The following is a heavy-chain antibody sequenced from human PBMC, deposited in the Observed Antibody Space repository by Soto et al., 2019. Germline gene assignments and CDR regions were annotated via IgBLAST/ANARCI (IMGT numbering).Heavy chain of an antibody. Sequence: QVQLQESGPGLVKPSGTLSLTCAVSGGSISSSNWWSWVRQPPGKGLEWIGEIYHSGSTNYNPSLKRRVTISVDKSKNQFSLKPSSVTAADTAVYYCARVVGGYYYGMDVWGLGTTVTVSS. CDR1: GGSISSSNW. CDR2: IYHSGST. J-gene: IGHJ6*02. D-gene: IGHD2-2*01. CDR3: ARVVGGYYYGMDV. V-gene: IGHV4-4*02.